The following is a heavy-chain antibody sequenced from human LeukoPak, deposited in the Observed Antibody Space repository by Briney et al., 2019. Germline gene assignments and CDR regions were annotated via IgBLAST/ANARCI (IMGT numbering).Heavy chain of an antibody. Sequence: PSGTLSLTCAVSGGSISSSNWWSWIRQPPGKGLEWIGYIYYSGSTYYNPSLKSRVTISVDTSKNQFSLKLSSVTAADTAVYYCARVVAYYYYGMDVWGQGTTVTASS. V-gene: IGHV4-30-4*01. D-gene: IGHD2-15*01. CDR2: IYYSGST. J-gene: IGHJ6*02. CDR3: ARVVAYYYYGMDV. CDR1: GGSISSSNW.